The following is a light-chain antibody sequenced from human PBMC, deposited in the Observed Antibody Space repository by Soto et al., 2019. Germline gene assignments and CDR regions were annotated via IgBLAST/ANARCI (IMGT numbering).Light chain of an antibody. CDR3: SSYTSSSPLGV. CDR2: DVS. V-gene: IGLV2-14*01. CDR1: SSDIGAYNH. J-gene: IGLJ3*02. Sequence: QSALTQPASVSGSPGQSITISCTGTSSDIGAYNHVSWFLQYVGKAPKLIIFDVSYRPSGVSNRFSGSKSGNTASLTISGLQAEDEADYYCSSYTSSSPLGVFGGGTKVTVL.